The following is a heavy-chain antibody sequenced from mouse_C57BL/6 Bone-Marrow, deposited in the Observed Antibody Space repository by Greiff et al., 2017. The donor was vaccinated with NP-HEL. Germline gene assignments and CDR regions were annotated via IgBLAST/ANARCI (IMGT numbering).Heavy chain of an antibody. D-gene: IGHD1-1*01. Sequence: VQLQQPGAELMKPGASVKLSCKATGYTFTGYWIEWVKQRPGHGLEWIGEILPGSGSTNYNEKFKGKATFTADTSSNTAYMQLSSLTTEDSAIYYCARGLSYYYGSSWFAYWGQGTLVTVSA. V-gene: IGHV1-9*01. CDR1: GYTFTGYW. CDR3: ARGLSYYYGSSWFAY. J-gene: IGHJ3*01. CDR2: ILPGSGST.